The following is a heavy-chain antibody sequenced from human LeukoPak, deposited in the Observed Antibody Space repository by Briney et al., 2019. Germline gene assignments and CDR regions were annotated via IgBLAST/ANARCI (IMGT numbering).Heavy chain of an antibody. Sequence: KPSETLSLTCSVSGGSISSYYWSWIRQPAGKGREWIGRIYTTGNTDYNPSLKSRVTMSVDTSKNQFYLNLSSVTAADTAVYYCARDARGWSGFDYWGQGTLVTVSS. V-gene: IGHV4-4*07. J-gene: IGHJ4*02. CDR3: ARDARGWSGFDY. CDR2: IYTTGNT. CDR1: GGSISSYY. D-gene: IGHD3-3*01.